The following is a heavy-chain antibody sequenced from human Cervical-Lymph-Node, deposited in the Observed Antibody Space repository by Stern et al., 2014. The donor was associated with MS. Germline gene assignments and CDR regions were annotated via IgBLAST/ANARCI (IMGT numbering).Heavy chain of an antibody. CDR3: AHRYVSTGPSIVYFQH. Sequence: QVTLRESGPTLVKPTQTLTLTCSFSGFSLNTSGVGVGWIRQPPGKALEGLALICSDDDKRYSPSLKTRLTITKDSSKNQVVLTMTNMDPVDTATYYCAHRYVSTGPSIVYFQHWGPGTPVTVSS. D-gene: IGHD1-1*01. V-gene: IGHV2-5*02. CDR1: GFSLNTSGVG. CDR2: ICSDDDK. J-gene: IGHJ1*01.